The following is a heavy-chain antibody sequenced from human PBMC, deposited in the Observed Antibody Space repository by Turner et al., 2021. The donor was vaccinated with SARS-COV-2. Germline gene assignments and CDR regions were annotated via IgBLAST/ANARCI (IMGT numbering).Heavy chain of an antibody. V-gene: IGHV4-34*12. D-gene: IGHD3-10*01. CDR2: IINSGST. Sequence: QVQLQQWGAGLLKPSETLSLTCAVYGGSFSGYYWSWIRQPPGKGLEWIGEIINSGSTNYNPSLKSRVTISVDTSKNQFSLKLSSVTAADTAVYYCARAVWVRGVRMDVWGKGTTVTVSS. CDR1: GGSFSGYY. CDR3: ARAVWVRGVRMDV. J-gene: IGHJ6*04.